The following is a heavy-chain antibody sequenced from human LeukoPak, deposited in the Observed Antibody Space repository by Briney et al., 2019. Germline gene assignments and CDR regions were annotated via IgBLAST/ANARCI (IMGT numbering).Heavy chain of an antibody. CDR1: GFTFSHYS. J-gene: IGHJ3*01. V-gene: IGHV3-21*01. D-gene: IGHD5-18*01. CDR3: ATDSKRGYSYGSPTDGFDL. Sequence: GGSLRLSCAASGFTFSHYSMNWVRQAPGKGLEWVSSISSSSSYIYYADSVKGRFTISRDNAKNSLHLQMNILRADDTAVYYCATDSKRGYSYGSPTDGFDLWGQGTTVTVSS. CDR2: ISSSSSYI.